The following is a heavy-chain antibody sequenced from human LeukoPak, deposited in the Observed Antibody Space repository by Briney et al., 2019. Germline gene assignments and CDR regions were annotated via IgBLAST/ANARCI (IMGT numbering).Heavy chain of an antibody. J-gene: IGHJ6*03. CDR2: YYYSGSS. V-gene: IGHV4-39*01. CDR3: ARHIVGTMVRGGYYYYWDV. D-gene: IGHD3-10*01. Sequence: SETLSLTCTVSGGSISSSSYYWGGIRQPPGKGLEGFGCYYYSGSSYYNPSLKGRVTISVDTSKYHFSLKLSSVTAAAAAYFSCARHIVGTMVRGGYYYYWDVWGKGTRVSISS. CDR1: GGSISSSSYY.